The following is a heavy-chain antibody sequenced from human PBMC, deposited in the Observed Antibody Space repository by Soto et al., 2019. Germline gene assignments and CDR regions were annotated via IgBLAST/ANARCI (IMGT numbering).Heavy chain of an antibody. CDR2: ISSSGSFI. Sequence: PGGSLRLSCAASGFTFRTYGMNWVRRAPGGGLEWVASISSSGSFIYYADSVKGRFTISRDDAEKSLYLQMNSLRAEDTALYYCAREPEGIAAALDYWGQGTMLTVYS. V-gene: IGHV3-21*01. CDR3: AREPEGIAAALDY. CDR1: GFTFRTYG. D-gene: IGHD6-13*01. J-gene: IGHJ4*02.